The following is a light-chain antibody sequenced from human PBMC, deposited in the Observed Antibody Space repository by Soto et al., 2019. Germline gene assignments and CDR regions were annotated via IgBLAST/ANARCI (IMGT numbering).Light chain of an antibody. CDR3: QQYGTTPLYT. CDR1: ESVRSSY. CDR2: GAS. Sequence: EIVLTQSPGTLSLSPGERATLSCRASESVRSSYLPWYRQKPGQAPRLLIYGASSRATGIPDRFSGSGSGTDFTLTISRLEPEDFAVYYCQQYGTTPLYTFGQGTKLEIK. J-gene: IGKJ2*01. V-gene: IGKV3-20*01.